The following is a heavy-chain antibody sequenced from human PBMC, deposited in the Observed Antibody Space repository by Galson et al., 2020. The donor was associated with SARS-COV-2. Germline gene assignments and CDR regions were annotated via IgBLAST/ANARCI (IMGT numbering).Heavy chain of an antibody. CDR1: GFTFSSYA. Sequence: GGSLRLSCAASGFTFSSYAMSWVRQAPGKGLEWVSVIYSGGSTYYADSVKGRFTISRDNSKNTLYLQMNSLRAEDTAVYYCAKDWGVVVTALDSHDSFDIWGQGTMVTVSS. J-gene: IGHJ3*02. CDR3: AKDWGVVVTALDSHDSFDI. CDR2: IYSGGST. V-gene: IGHV3-23*03. D-gene: IGHD2-21*02.